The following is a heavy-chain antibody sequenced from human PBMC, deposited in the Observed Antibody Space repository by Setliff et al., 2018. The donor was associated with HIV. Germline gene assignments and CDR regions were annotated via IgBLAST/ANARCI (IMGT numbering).Heavy chain of an antibody. CDR1: GFTFSTYA. D-gene: IGHD4-17*01. Sequence: PGGSLRLSCAASGFTFSTYAMSWVRQAPGKGLEWVSGISGSGGRTYYADSVRGRFTISRDNSKDTLYLQMHSLRAEDTAIYFCAKARGDYDPRRYDAWGQGSLVTVSS. J-gene: IGHJ5*02. CDR3: AKARGDYDPRRYDA. V-gene: IGHV3-23*01. CDR2: ISGSGGRT.